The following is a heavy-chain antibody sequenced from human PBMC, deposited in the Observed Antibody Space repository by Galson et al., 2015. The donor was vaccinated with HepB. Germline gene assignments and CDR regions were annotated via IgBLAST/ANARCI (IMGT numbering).Heavy chain of an antibody. CDR3: ARGSGSYYWDWDGFDY. J-gene: IGHJ4*02. Sequence: SVKVSCKASGYTFTSYDINWVRQATGQGPEWMGWMNPNSGNTGYAQKFQGRVTMTRNTSISTAYMELSSLRSEDTAVYYCARGSGSYYWDWDGFDYWGQGTLVTVSS. D-gene: IGHD1-26*01. V-gene: IGHV1-8*01. CDR2: MNPNSGNT. CDR1: GYTFTSYD.